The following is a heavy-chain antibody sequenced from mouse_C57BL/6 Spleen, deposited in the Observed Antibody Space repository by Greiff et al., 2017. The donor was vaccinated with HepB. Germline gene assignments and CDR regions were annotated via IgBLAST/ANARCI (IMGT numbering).Heavy chain of an antibody. D-gene: IGHD1-1*01. CDR2: ISDGGSYT. J-gene: IGHJ2*01. Sequence: EVKLMESGGGLVKPGGSLKLSCAASGFTFSSYAMSWVRQTPEKRLEWVATISDGGSYTYYPDNVKGRFTISRDNAKNNLYLQMSHLKSEDTAMYYCATVVATSYYFDYWGQGTTLTVSS. V-gene: IGHV5-4*03. CDR3: ATVVATSYYFDY. CDR1: GFTFSSYA.